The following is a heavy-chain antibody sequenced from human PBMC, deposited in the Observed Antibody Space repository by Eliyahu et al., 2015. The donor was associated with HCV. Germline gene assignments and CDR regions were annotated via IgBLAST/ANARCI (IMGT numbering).Heavy chain of an antibody. CDR1: GFXFSSYG. CDR2: IWYDGSNK. CDR3: ARVSYDFWSGLPAREYYFDY. V-gene: IGHV3-33*01. D-gene: IGHD3-3*01. Sequence: QVQLVESGGGVVQPGRSLRLSCAASGFXFSSYGMHWVRQAPGKGLEWVAVIWYDGSNKYYADSVKGRFTISRDNSKNTLYLQMNSLRAEDTAVYYCARVSYDFWSGLPAREYYFDYWGQGTLVTVSS. J-gene: IGHJ4*02.